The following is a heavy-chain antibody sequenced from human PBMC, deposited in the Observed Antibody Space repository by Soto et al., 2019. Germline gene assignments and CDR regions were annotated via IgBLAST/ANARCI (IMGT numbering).Heavy chain of an antibody. CDR3: ASRHQISYDYIWGSYPPGDFQH. D-gene: IGHD3-16*02. Sequence: SETLSLTCTVSGGSISSSSYYWGWIRQPPGKGLEWIGSIYYSGSTYYNPSLKSRVTISVDTSKNQFSLKLSSVTAADTAVYYCASRHQISYDYIWGSYPPGDFQHWGQGTLVTVSS. CDR1: GGSISSSSYY. V-gene: IGHV4-39*01. CDR2: IYYSGST. J-gene: IGHJ1*01.